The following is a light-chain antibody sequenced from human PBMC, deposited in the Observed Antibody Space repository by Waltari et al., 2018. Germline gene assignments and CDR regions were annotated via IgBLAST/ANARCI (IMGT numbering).Light chain of an antibody. CDR3: GTWDSSLSGAV. CDR2: ENS. CDR1: SSNSGNNY. Sequence: QSVLTQPPSVSAAPGQRVTISCSGGSSNSGNNYVSWYPQFPGTAPKLLIYENSERPSGIPGRFSGSKSGTSATLDITGLQAGDEADYYCGTWDSSLSGAVFGGGTHLTVL. V-gene: IGLV1-51*02. J-gene: IGLJ7*01.